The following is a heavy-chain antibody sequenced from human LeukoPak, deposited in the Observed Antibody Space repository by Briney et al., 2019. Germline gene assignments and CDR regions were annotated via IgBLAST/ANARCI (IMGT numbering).Heavy chain of an antibody. J-gene: IGHJ4*02. CDR2: INPNSGGT. CDR3: ARGNGSRDPPHFDY. Sequence: ASVKVSCKASGYTFTGYYMHWVRQAPGQGLEWMGWINPNSGGTNYAQKFQGRVTMTRDTSISTAYMELSRLSSDDTAVYYCARGNGSRDPPHFDYWGQGTLVTVSS. CDR1: GYTFTGYY. D-gene: IGHD3-10*01. V-gene: IGHV1-2*02.